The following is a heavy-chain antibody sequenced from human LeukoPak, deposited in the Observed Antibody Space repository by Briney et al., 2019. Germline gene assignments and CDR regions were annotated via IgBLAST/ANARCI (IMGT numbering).Heavy chain of an antibody. J-gene: IGHJ3*02. CDR2: IYSGGST. CDR1: GFTVSSNY. CDR3: ARDSNDAFDI. V-gene: IGHV3-53*01. Sequence: GGSLRLSCAASGFTVSSNYMSWVRQAPGKGLEWVSVIYSGGSTYYADSVKGRFTISRGNSKNTLYLQMNSLRAEDTAVYYCARDSNDAFDIWGQGTMVTVSS.